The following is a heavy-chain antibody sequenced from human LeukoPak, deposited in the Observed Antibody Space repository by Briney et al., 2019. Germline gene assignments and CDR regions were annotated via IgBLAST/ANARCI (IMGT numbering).Heavy chain of an antibody. J-gene: IGHJ4*02. Sequence: GGSLRLSCAASGFTFSNYGMHWVRQAPGKGLEWVALISYDGSNKYFADSVKGRFTIFGANSKNTLYLQMHSLRAEDTAGYYWAKDNVAAAGRYFDYWGQGTLVTVSS. CDR1: GFTFSNYG. D-gene: IGHD6-13*01. V-gene: IGHV3-30*18. CDR3: AKDNVAAAGRYFDY. CDR2: ISYDGSNK.